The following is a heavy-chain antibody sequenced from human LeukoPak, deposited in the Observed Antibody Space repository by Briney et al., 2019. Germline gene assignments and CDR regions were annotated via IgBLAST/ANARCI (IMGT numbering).Heavy chain of an antibody. CDR2: IDANSGGT. J-gene: IGHJ4*02. CDR1: GFIFTGYY. Sequence: ASVKVSCKASGFIFTGYYMHWVRQAPGQGPEWMGWIDANSGGTKYAPKFQGRVTMTRDTSITTAFLELSRLRSDDTAVYYCARVLDYDYYWGQGTLVTVSS. D-gene: IGHD4-17*01. CDR3: ARVLDYDYY. V-gene: IGHV1-2*02.